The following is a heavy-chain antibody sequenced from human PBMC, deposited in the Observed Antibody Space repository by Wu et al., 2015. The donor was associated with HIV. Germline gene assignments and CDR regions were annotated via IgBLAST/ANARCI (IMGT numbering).Heavy chain of an antibody. V-gene: IGHV1-18*01. CDR3: ARDWQFQVTFGDFYMDI. J-gene: IGHJ6*03. CDR1: GYDFNGFG. Sequence: QVQLVQSGTEVKKFGASVKVSCQASGYDFNGFGIVWVRQAPGQGLEWMGWINPDTGDTKFAHIFKGRFSMTRDTSTTTVNLILASLKANDTATYYCARDWQFQVTFGDFYMDIWGNGTTIIVS. CDR2: INPDTGDT. D-gene: IGHD3-3*01.